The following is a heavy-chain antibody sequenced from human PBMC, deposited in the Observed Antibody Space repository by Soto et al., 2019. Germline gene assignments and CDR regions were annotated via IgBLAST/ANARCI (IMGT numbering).Heavy chain of an antibody. D-gene: IGHD3-16*01. Sequence: EVQLLESGGGLVQPGGSLRLSCAASGFTFGTYAMNWLRQAPGRGLECVSFISGSGRTTYYADSVKGRFTVSRDNSKKTIYLKMSSQSAEDTALYYFAKSRGPSYSCYCIDVWRKGTRVTVSS. J-gene: IGHJ6*03. CDR3: AKSRGPSYSCYCIDV. V-gene: IGHV3-23*01. CDR1: GFTFGTYA. CDR2: ISGSGRTT.